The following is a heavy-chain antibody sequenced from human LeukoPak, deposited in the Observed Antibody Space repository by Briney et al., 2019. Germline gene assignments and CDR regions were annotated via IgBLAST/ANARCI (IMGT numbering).Heavy chain of an antibody. J-gene: IGHJ5*02. CDR1: GGSISSYY. Sequence: SETLSLTCTVSGGSISSYYWSWIRQPPGMDLEWIGYIYYSGSTNYNPSLNSRVTISVDTSKNQFSLRLSSVTAADTAVYYCARVPSDSSSLLRLDPWGQGTLVIVSS. CDR3: ARVPSDSSSLLRLDP. CDR2: IYYSGST. D-gene: IGHD6-6*01. V-gene: IGHV4-59*01.